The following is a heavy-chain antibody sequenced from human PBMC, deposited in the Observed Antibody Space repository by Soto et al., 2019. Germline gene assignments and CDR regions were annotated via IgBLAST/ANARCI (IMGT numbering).Heavy chain of an antibody. CDR1: GGSISSGDYY. Sequence: QVQLQESGPGLVKPSQTLSLTCTVSGGSISSGDYYWSWIRQPPGKGLEWIGYIYYSGSTYYNPSLKSRVTISVNTSKNQFSLKLSSVTAADTAVYYCARRAVAGWGYYYYGMDVWGQGTTVTVSS. D-gene: IGHD6-19*01. CDR2: IYYSGST. CDR3: ARRAVAGWGYYYYGMDV. J-gene: IGHJ6*02. V-gene: IGHV4-30-4*01.